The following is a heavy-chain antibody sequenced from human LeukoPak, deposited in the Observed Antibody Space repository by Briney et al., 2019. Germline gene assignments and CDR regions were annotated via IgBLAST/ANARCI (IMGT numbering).Heavy chain of an antibody. D-gene: IGHD1-1*01. CDR2: IRSKANSYAT. CDR1: GFTFSSYS. V-gene: IGHV3-73*01. Sequence: SGGSLRLSCAASGFTFSSYSMNWVRQASGKGLEWVGRIRSKANSYATAYAASVKGRFTISRDDSKNTAYLQMNSLKTEDTAVYYCTRRSVQLERPYQDYWGQGTLVTVSS. J-gene: IGHJ4*02. CDR3: TRRSVQLERPYQDY.